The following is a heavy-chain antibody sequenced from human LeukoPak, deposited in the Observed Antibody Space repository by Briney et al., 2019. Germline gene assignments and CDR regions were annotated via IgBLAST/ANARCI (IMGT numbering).Heavy chain of an antibody. Sequence: GASLKVSCKASGYTFTSYDINWVRQATGQGLEWMGYMNPNRGNTGYAQKFQGRVTMTRNTSISTAYMEVSSLRSEDRAVYYWARGVRVGLRLVYYYYYMDVGGKGTTVTIS. CDR1: GYTFTSYD. J-gene: IGHJ6*03. CDR2: MNPNRGNT. D-gene: IGHD5-12*01. CDR3: ARGVRVGLRLVYYYYYMDV. V-gene: IGHV1-8*01.